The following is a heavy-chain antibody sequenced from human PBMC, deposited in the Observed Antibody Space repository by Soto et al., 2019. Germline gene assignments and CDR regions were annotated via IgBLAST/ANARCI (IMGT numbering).Heavy chain of an antibody. D-gene: IGHD2-15*01. V-gene: IGHV3-9*01. CDR1: GFRFDGYA. J-gene: IGHJ4*02. Sequence: HPGGSLRLSCAVSGFRFDGYAMHWFRQAPGKGLEWVSGISWNSGIIGYADSVKGRFTISRDNAENSLYLHMNSLRVEDTALYFCAKATLRTCSGSRCYPFDSWGQGTLVTVSS. CDR3: AKATLRTCSGSRCYPFDS. CDR2: ISWNSGII.